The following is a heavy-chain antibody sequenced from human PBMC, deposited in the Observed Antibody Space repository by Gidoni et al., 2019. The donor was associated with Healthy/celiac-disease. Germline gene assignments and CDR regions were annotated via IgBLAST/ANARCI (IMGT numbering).Heavy chain of an antibody. V-gene: IGHV3-73*02. CDR2: IRSKANSYAT. J-gene: IGHJ5*02. CDR1: GFTFGGSA. D-gene: IGHD6-13*01. Sequence: EVQLVESGAALVQPGRSLTLSCAASGFTFGGSAMHWARQASGKGREWVGRIRSKANSYATAYAASVKGRFTISRDDSKNTAYLQMNSLKTEDTAVYYCTRRVAAAGTWFDPWGQGTLVTVSS. CDR3: TRRVAAAGTWFDP.